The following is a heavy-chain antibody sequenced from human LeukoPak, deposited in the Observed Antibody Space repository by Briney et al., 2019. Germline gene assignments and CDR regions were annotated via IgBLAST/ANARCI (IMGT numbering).Heavy chain of an antibody. CDR3: GVSGGSSPGY. D-gene: IGHD2-15*01. Sequence: GGSLRLSCAASGSTFTTRDMWWVRQAPGKGLEWVSFISSSSRTLYYADSVRGRFTISRDNAKNSLYLQMNSLSVEDTAVYHCGVSGGSSPGYWGQGTLVTVSS. CDR2: ISSSSRTL. CDR1: GSTFTTRD. V-gene: IGHV3-48*03. J-gene: IGHJ4*02.